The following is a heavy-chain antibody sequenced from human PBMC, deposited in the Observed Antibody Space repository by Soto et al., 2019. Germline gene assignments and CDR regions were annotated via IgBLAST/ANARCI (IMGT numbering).Heavy chain of an antibody. CDR3: ARDLLELRVIDY. J-gene: IGHJ4*02. CDR1: GFTFSSYA. CDR2: ISYDGSNK. Sequence: GGSLRLSCAASGFTFSSYAMHWVRQAPGKGLEWVAVISYDGSNKYYADSVKGRFTISRDNSKNTLYLQMNSLRAEDTAVYYCARDLLELRVIDYWGQGTLVTVSS. D-gene: IGHD1-7*01. V-gene: IGHV3-30-3*01.